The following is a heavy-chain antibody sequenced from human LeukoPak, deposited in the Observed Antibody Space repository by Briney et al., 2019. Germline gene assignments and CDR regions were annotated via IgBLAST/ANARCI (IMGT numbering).Heavy chain of an antibody. Sequence: SETLSLTCTVSGGSISSSRHYWGWIRQPPGKGLEWIGNILYSGSTNYNPSLKSRVTISVDTSKNQFSLKLSSVTAADTAEYYCVRRVAGSGYRDYWGQGTLVTVSS. D-gene: IGHD3-22*01. CDR3: VRRVAGSGYRDY. CDR1: GGSISSSRHY. CDR2: ILYSGST. V-gene: IGHV4-39*01. J-gene: IGHJ4*02.